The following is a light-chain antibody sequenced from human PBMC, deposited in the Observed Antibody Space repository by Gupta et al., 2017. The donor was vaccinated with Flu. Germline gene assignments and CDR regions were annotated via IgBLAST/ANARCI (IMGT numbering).Light chain of an antibody. CDR2: GDV. V-gene: IGLV1-40*01. Sequence: QSVLTQPPSVSGAPGQTVTISCTGTSSNIGAGHQVHWYQQLPGSPPKLLIYGDVVRPSGIADRFSGSNSGTTATLAIAGLQVEDEADYYCQSFDDSLGGWRIFGGGTKLTVL. CDR1: SSNIGAGHQ. CDR3: QSFDDSLGGWRI. J-gene: IGLJ2*01.